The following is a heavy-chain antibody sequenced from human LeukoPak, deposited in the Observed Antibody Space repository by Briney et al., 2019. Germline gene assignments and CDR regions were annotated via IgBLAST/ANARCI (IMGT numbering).Heavy chain of an antibody. CDR2: IYYSGST. D-gene: IGHD3-10*01. V-gene: IGHV4-31*03. CDR3: ASNYGSGSYRDY. J-gene: IGHJ4*02. CDR1: GGSISSSSYY. Sequence: SETLSLTCTVSGGSISSSSYYWGWIRQPPGKGLEWIGYIYYSGSTYYNPSLKSRVTISVDTSKNQFSLKLSSVTAADTAVYYCASNYGSGSYRDYWGQGTLVAVSS.